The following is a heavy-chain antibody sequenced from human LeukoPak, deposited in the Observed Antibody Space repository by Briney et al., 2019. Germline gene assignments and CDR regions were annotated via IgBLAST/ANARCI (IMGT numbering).Heavy chain of an antibody. CDR1: GFTFSSYS. D-gene: IGHD2/OR15-2a*01. J-gene: IGHJ4*02. V-gene: IGHV3-48*01. CDR2: ISSSSSTI. CDR3: AKDSAKKYDDY. Sequence: GGSLRLSCAASGFTFSSYSMNWVRQAPGKGLEWVSYISSSSSTIYYADSVKGRFTISRDNSKNTLYLQMNSLRAEDTAVYYCAKDSAKKYDDYWGQGTLVTVSS.